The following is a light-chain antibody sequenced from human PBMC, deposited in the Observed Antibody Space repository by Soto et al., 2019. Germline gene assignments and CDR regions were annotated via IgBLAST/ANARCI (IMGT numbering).Light chain of an antibody. CDR1: SSDVGRYNL. CDR3: CSYAGSDYV. Sequence: QSALTQPASVSGSPGQSLSISCTGASSDVGRYNLVSWYRQHPGKAPKLMIYEVSKRPSGVSHRFSGSRSGNTASLTISGLQDEDDADYYCCSYAGSDYVFGTGTKLTVL. J-gene: IGLJ1*01. CDR2: EVS. V-gene: IGLV2-23*02.